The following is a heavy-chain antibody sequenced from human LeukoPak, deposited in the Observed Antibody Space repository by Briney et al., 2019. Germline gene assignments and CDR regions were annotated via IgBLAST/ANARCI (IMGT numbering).Heavy chain of an antibody. D-gene: IGHD6-19*01. J-gene: IGHJ3*02. CDR3: AKGTGVAVAGHLEGDAFDI. CDR1: GFTFSSYA. Sequence: PGGSLRLPCAASGFTFSSYAMSWVRQAPGKGLEWVSAISGSGGSTYYADSVKGRFTISRDNSKNTLYLQMNSLRAEDTAVYYCAKGTGVAVAGHLEGDAFDIWGQGTMATVSS. CDR2: ISGSGGST. V-gene: IGHV3-23*01.